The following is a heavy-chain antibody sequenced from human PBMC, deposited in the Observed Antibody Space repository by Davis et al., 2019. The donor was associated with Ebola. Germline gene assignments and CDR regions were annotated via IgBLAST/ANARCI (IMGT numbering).Heavy chain of an antibody. J-gene: IGHJ4*02. V-gene: IGHV3-23*01. CDR1: GFTFSSYS. CDR3: AKDRYFDWLWDY. CDR2: ISGSGGST. D-gene: IGHD3-9*01. Sequence: PGGSLRLSCAASGFTFSSYSMSWVRQAPGKGLEWVSAISGSGGSTYYADSVKGRFTISRDNSKNTLYLQMNSLRAEDTAVYYCAKDRYFDWLWDYWGQGTLVTVSS.